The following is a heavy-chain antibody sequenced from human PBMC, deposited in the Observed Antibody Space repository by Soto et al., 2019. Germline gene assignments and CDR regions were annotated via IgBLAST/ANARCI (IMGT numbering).Heavy chain of an antibody. D-gene: IGHD2-8*02. J-gene: IGHJ3*02. CDR2: IYSGGST. CDR1: GFTVSSNY. CDR3: ARATLIGWWVWAFDI. Sequence: EVQLVESGGGLVQPGGSLRLSCAASGFTVSSNYMSWVRQAPGKGLEWVSVIYSGGSTYYADSVKGRFTISRDNSKNTLYLQMNSLRAEDTAVYYCARATLIGWWVWAFDIWGQGTMVTVSS. V-gene: IGHV3-66*01.